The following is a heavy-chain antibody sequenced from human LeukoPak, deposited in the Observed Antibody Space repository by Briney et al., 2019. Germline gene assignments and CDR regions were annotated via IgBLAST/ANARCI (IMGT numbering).Heavy chain of an antibody. V-gene: IGHV3-23*01. CDR3: AKDPSLMTTVTIDY. CDR1: GFTFCSYA. Sequence: PGGSLRLSCAASGFTFCSYAMRWVRQAPGKGLEWVSAISGSGGSTYYADSVKGRFTISRDNSKNTLYLQMNSLRAEDTAVYYCAKDPSLMTTVTIDYWGQGTLVTVSS. D-gene: IGHD4-17*01. CDR2: ISGSGGST. J-gene: IGHJ4*02.